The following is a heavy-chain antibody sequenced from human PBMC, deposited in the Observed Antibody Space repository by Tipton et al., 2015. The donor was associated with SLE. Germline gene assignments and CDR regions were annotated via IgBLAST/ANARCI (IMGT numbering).Heavy chain of an antibody. V-gene: IGHV3-9*01. D-gene: IGHD3-16*01. J-gene: IGHJ4*02. Sequence: SLRLSCAASGFNFGDYAMHWVRQAPGKGLEWVAGINWYSTSVGYADSVKGRFTISRDSVKNSLYLQMNSLRAEDTALYHCVKDMLGTGFYFDSWGQGALVSVSS. CDR2: INWYSTSV. CDR3: VKDMLGTGFYFDS. CDR1: GFNFGDYA.